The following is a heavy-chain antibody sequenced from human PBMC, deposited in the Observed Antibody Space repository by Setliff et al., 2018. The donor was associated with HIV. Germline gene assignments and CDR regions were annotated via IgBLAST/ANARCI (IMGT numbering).Heavy chain of an antibody. D-gene: IGHD5-18*01. CDR2: IYYSGST. J-gene: IGHJ3*02. Sequence: PSETLSLTCTVSSGSISSSIFYWGWLRQPPGKGLEWIGSIYYSGSTYYNPSLKSRVTISLDTSKNRFSLKLSSVTAADTAVYYCARGNGYSYGLMSAFDIWGQGTMVTVSS. CDR1: SGSISSSIFY. V-gene: IGHV4-39*07. CDR3: ARGNGYSYGLMSAFDI.